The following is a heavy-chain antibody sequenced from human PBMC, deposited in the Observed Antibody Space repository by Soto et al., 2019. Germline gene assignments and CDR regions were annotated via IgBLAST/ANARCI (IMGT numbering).Heavy chain of an antibody. CDR2: IDPSDSQT. Sequence: ESLKISCHVSGYSFTTYCIPSVLQKPVKVLPRLRRIDPSDSQTYYSPSFRVHVNISVTKPITTVFMQWSSLWASDTAMYYCARKIYDSDTGPNFQYYFDFWGRGTMPAVSS. CDR3: ARKIYDSDTGPNFQYYFDF. V-gene: IGHV5-10-1*01. J-gene: IGHJ4*02. D-gene: IGHD3-22*01. CDR1: GYSFTTYC.